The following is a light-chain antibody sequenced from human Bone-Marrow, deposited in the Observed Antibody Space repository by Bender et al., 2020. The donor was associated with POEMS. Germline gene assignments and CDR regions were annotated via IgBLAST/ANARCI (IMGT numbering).Light chain of an antibody. V-gene: IGLV3-25*03. CDR3: QSADSTSSYHV. CDR2: KDD. CDR1: ALPEQF. Sequence: SNELTQPPSVSVSPGQTARITCYGDALPEQFTNWYHKKAGQAPVLLIYKDDERPSGIPERFSASTSGTTATLTITGVQAENEGDYHCQSADSTSSYHVFGGGTKLTVL. J-gene: IGLJ2*01.